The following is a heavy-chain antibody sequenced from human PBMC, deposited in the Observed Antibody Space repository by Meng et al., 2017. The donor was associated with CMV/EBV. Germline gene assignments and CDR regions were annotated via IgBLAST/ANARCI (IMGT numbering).Heavy chain of an antibody. Sequence: YGGSFSGYYWRWIRQPPGKGLEWIGEINHSGSTNYNPSLKSRVTISVDTSKNQFSLKLSSVTAADTAVYYCAGFTFGGVIVRWFDPWGQGTLVTVSS. V-gene: IGHV4-34*01. CDR1: GGSFSGYY. J-gene: IGHJ5*02. CDR3: AGFTFGGVIVRWFDP. D-gene: IGHD3-16*02. CDR2: INHSGST.